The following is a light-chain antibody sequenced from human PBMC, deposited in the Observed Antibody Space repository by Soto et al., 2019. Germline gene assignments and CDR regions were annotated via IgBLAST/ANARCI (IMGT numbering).Light chain of an antibody. CDR1: SSNIGTNY. J-gene: IGLJ1*01. CDR3: AAWDDSLSAYV. CDR2: SNN. Sequence: QSVLTQPPSESGTPGQRVTISCSGRSSNIGTNYVYWYQQLPGAAPKLLIYSNNQRPSGVPDRFSGSKSGTSASLAISGLRSEDEADYSCAAWDDSLSAYVFGTGTKVTVL. V-gene: IGLV1-47*02.